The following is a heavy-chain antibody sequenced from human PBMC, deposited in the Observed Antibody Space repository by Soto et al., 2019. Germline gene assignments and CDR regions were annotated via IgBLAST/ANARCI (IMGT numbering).Heavy chain of an antibody. J-gene: IGHJ5*02. D-gene: IGHD4-17*01. CDR2: IYYSGST. CDR1: GGSISSYY. CDR3: ARHTYGRSYNWFDP. V-gene: IGHV4-59*08. Sequence: PSETLSLTCTVSGGSISSYYWSWIRQPPGKGLEWIGYIYYSGSTNYNPSLKSRVTISVDTSKNQFSLKLSSVTAADTAVYYCARHTYGRSYNWFDPWGQGTLVTVSS.